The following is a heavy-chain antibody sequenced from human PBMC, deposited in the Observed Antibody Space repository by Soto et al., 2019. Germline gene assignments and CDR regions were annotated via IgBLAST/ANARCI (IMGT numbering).Heavy chain of an antibody. CDR3: ARDYLKNWYFDL. CDR2: VFHSGLT. J-gene: IGHJ2*01. CDR1: GDSIISTNW. Sequence: QVQLQESGPGLVKPSGTLSLTCAVSGDSIISTNWWSWVRQPPGQGLEWIGEVFHSGLTNYNPSLTSRVTLLVDKPKNQFSLKVTSVTAADTAMYCCARDYLKNWYFDLWGRGTLVTVSS. V-gene: IGHV4-4*01. D-gene: IGHD3-10*01.